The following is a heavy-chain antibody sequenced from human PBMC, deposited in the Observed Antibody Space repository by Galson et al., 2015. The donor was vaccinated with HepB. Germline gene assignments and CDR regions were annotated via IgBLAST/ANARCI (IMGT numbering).Heavy chain of an antibody. V-gene: IGHV1-2*06. Sequence: SVKVSCKASGYTFTSYYMHWVRQAPGQGLEWMGRINPNSGGTNYAQKFQGRVTMTRDTSISTAYMELSRLRSDDTAVYYCASLGPYDSSGYYRSYFDYWGQGTLVTVSS. CDR1: GYTFTSYY. J-gene: IGHJ4*02. CDR3: ASLGPYDSSGYYRSYFDY. CDR2: INPNSGGT. D-gene: IGHD3-22*01.